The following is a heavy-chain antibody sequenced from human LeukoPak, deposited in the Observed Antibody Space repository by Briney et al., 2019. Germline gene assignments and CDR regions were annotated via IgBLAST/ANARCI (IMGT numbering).Heavy chain of an antibody. CDR1: GGSISSSNYY. Sequence: SETLSFTCTVSGGSISSSNYYWSWIRQPPGKGLEWIGEINHSGSTNYNPSLKSRVTISVDTSKNQFSLKLSSVTAADTVVYYCARVDGDGDYAYYFDYWGQGTLVTVSS. CDR2: INHSGST. V-gene: IGHV4-39*01. D-gene: IGHD4-17*01. CDR3: ARVDGDGDYAYYFDY. J-gene: IGHJ4*02.